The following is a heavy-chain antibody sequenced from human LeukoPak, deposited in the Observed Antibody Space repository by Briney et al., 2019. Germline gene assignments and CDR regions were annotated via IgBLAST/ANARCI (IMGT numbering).Heavy chain of an antibody. CDR3: AREEGYYDSSGYSD. J-gene: IGHJ4*02. V-gene: IGHV1-2*02. CDR2: INPNSGGT. Sequence: ASVKVPCKASGYTFTGYYMHWVRQAPGQGLEWMGWINPNSGGTNYAQKFQGRVAMTRDTSISTAYMELSRLGSDDTAVYYCAREEGYYDSSGYSDWGQGTLVTVSS. CDR1: GYTFTGYY. D-gene: IGHD3-22*01.